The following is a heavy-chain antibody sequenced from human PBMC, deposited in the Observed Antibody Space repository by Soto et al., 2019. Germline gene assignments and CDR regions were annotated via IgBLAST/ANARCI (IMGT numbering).Heavy chain of an antibody. J-gene: IGHJ4*02. CDR2: ISSSSSTI. V-gene: IGHV3-48*02. CDR1: GFTFSSYS. D-gene: IGHD5-12*01. CDR3: ARGNSGYDWGYFDY. Sequence: EVQLVESGGGLVQPGGSLRLSCAASGFTFSSYSMNWVRQAPGKGLEWVSYISSSSSTIYYADSVKGRFTISRDNAKNSLYLQMNSLRDEDTAVYYCARGNSGYDWGYFDYWGQGTLVTVSS.